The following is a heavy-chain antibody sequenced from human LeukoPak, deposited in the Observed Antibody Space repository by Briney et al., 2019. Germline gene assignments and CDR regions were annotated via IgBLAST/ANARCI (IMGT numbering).Heavy chain of an antibody. V-gene: IGHV3-33*08. J-gene: IGHJ5*02. Sequence: GGSLRLSCAASGFTFSSYAMSWVRQAPGKGLEWVAVIWYDGSSKYYADSVKGRFTISRDNSKNTLYLQMNSLRAEDTAVYYCAREIYGSGSYYLYNWFDPWGQGTLVTVSS. CDR1: GFTFSSYA. D-gene: IGHD3-10*01. CDR2: IWYDGSSK. CDR3: AREIYGSGSYYLYNWFDP.